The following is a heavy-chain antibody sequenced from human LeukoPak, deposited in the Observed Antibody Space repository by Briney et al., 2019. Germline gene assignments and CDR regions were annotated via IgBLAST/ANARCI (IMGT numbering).Heavy chain of an antibody. Sequence: PGGSLRLSCAASGFTFSSYAMSWVRQAPGKGLEWVSAISGSGGSTYYADSVKGRFTISRDNSKNTLYLQMNSLRAEDTAVYYCARAPLSGNSYSGSYYPDYWGQGTLVTVSS. V-gene: IGHV3-23*01. CDR3: ARAPLSGNSYSGSYYPDY. CDR1: GFTFSSYA. D-gene: IGHD1-26*01. J-gene: IGHJ4*02. CDR2: ISGSGGST.